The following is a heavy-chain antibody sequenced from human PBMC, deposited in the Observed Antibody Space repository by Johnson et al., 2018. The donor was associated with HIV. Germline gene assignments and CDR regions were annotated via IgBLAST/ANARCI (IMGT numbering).Heavy chain of an antibody. CDR3: TTRRVVGATPTPDDAFDI. V-gene: IGHV3-15*01. Sequence: MQLVESGGGLVKPGGSLRLSCAASGFTFSNAWMSWVRQAPGKGLEWVGRIKSKTDGGTTDYAAPVKGRFTISRDDSKNTLSLQMNSLKTEDTAVYYCTTRRVVGATPTPDDAFDIWGQGTMVTVSS. CDR2: IKSKTDGGTT. CDR1: GFTFSNAW. D-gene: IGHD1-26*01. J-gene: IGHJ3*02.